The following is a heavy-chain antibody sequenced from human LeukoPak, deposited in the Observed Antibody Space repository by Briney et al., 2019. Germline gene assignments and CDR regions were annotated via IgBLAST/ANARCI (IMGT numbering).Heavy chain of an antibody. V-gene: IGHV4-39*07. CDR2: IYYSGST. CDR1: GGSISSSNYY. D-gene: IGHD1-1*01. Sequence: SETLSLTCTVSGGSISSSNYYWGWIRQPPGKGLEWIGSIYYSGSTYYNPSLKSRVTMSLDTSKNQFSLKLTSVTAADAAMYYCAREVPLATLQNWFDPWGQGTLVTVSS. J-gene: IGHJ5*02. CDR3: AREVPLATLQNWFDP.